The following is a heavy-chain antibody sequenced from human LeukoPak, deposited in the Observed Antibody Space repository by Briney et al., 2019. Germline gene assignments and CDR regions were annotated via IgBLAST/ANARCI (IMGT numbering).Heavy chain of an antibody. J-gene: IGHJ4*02. Sequence: AASVKVSCKVSGYTLTELSMHWVRQAPGKGLEWMGGFDPEDGEAIYAPNFQGRVTMTEDTSTDTAYMELRSLRSEDTAVYYCATGTPPVGFDYWGQGTLVTVSS. CDR2: FDPEDGEA. CDR1: GYTLTELS. CDR3: ATGTPPVGFDY. D-gene: IGHD4-23*01. V-gene: IGHV1-24*01.